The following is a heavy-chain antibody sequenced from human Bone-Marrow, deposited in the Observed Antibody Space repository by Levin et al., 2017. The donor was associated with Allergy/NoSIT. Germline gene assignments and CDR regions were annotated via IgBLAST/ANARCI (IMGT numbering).Heavy chain of an antibody. CDR3: AKGGRSHFDY. J-gene: IGHJ4*02. D-gene: IGHD3-16*01. V-gene: IGHV3-74*01. CDR1: GFTFSSYW. Sequence: LSLTCAASGFTFSSYWMHWVRQAPGKGLVWVSRINSDGSSTSYADSVKGRFTNSRDNAKNTLYLQMNSLRAEDTAVYYCAKGGRSHFDYWGQGTLVTVSS. CDR2: INSDGSST.